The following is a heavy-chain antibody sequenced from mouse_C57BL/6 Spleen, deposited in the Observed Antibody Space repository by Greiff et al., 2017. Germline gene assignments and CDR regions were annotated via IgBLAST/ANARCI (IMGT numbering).Heavy chain of an antibody. J-gene: IGHJ1*03. Sequence: QVQLQQSGAELARPGASVKLSCKASGYTFTSYGISWVKQRTGQGLEWIGEIYPRSGNTYYNEKFKGKATLTADKSSSTAYMELRSLTSEDSAVYFCARGDYYGSSSLWYFDVWGTGTTVTVSS. CDR3: ARGDYYGSSSLWYFDV. D-gene: IGHD1-1*01. CDR1: GYTFTSYG. V-gene: IGHV1-81*01. CDR2: IYPRSGNT.